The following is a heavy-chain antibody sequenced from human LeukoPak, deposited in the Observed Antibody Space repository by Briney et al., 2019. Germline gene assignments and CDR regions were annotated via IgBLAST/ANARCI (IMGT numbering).Heavy chain of an antibody. Sequence: GGSLRLSCAVSGFTFSSYAMHWVRQAPGKGLEWVAVIFYDGSIQYYADSVKGRFTISRDNSKNTLYLQMNSLRAEDTAVYYCAKHLYGSGSYQALDYWGQGTLVTVSS. CDR3: AKHLYGSGSYQALDY. J-gene: IGHJ4*02. CDR2: IFYDGSIQ. CDR1: GFTFSSYA. V-gene: IGHV3-30*18. D-gene: IGHD3-10*01.